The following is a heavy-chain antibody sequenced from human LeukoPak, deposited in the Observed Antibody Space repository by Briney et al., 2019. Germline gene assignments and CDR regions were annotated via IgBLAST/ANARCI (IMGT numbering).Heavy chain of an antibody. CDR3: ARKSGWYDY. V-gene: IGHV4-38-2*02. CDR1: GYSISSGYY. D-gene: IGHD6-19*01. CDR2: IYHSGRT. J-gene: IGHJ4*02. Sequence: PSETLSLTCTVSGYSISSGYYWGWIRQPPGKGLEWIGSIYHSGRTFYNPSLKSRVTISVDTSKNQFSLKLTSVTAADTAVYYCARKSGWYDYWGQGTLVTVSS.